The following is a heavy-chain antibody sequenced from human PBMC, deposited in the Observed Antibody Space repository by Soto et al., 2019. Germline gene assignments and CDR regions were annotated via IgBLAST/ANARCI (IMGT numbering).Heavy chain of an antibody. CDR2: IVPVLGTS. J-gene: IGHJ6*02. CDR3: ARDSPGGGYYYGMDV. Sequence: QGQLEQSGAEVRKPGSSVKVSCKASGGSFSSYAISWVRQAPGQGLEWMGGIVPVLGTSHSAQKFQGRVTFSTDDSTTTAYMELSSLRSEDTAVYYCARDSPGGGYYYGMDVWGLGTTVTVSS. CDR1: GGSFSSYA. V-gene: IGHV1-69*01. D-gene: IGHD3-16*01.